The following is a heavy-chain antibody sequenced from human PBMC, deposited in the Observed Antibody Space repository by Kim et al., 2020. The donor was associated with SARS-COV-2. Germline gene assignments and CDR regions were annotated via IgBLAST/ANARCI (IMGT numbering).Heavy chain of an antibody. CDR2: ISYDGSNK. D-gene: IGHD3-22*01. CDR3: ARAGYYDSSGFYFDFPFDR. V-gene: IGHV3-30-3*01. J-gene: IGHJ4*02. CDR1: GFTFSSCA. Sequence: GGSLRLSCAASGFTFSSCAIHWVRQAPGKGLEWVAVISYDGSNKNYADSVKGRFTISRDNSKNTLYLQMNSLRADDTAVYYCARAGYYDSSGFYFDFPFDRGGQGTLVTVSS.